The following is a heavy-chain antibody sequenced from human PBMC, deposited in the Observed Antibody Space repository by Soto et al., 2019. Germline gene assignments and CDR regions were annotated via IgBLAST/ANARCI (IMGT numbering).Heavy chain of an antibody. Sequence: PGGSLRLSCAASGFSFSAFWMSWLRQAPGKGLEWVANIKEHGTEQYYVDSVKGRFTISRDNAKNSLYLQMNSLRVEDTAVYYCARDGGRDDHNTFWGQGTMVTVSS. V-gene: IGHV3-7*04. J-gene: IGHJ3*01. CDR2: IKEHGTEQ. CDR1: GFSFSAFW. D-gene: IGHD2-15*01. CDR3: ARDGGRDDHNTF.